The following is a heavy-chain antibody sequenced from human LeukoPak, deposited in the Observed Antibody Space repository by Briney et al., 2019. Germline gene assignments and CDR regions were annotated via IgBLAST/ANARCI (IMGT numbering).Heavy chain of an antibody. D-gene: IGHD3-22*01. CDR1: GYIFTSFY. Sequence: SCKASGYIFTSFYMHWVRQAPGKGLEWVAVISYDGSIKYYADSVKGRFTISRDNSKNTLYLQMNSLRAEDTAVYYCAKDRSFAHYYDSSGCLDYWGQGTLVTVSS. J-gene: IGHJ4*02. CDR3: AKDRSFAHYYDSSGCLDY. V-gene: IGHV3-30*18. CDR2: ISYDGSIK.